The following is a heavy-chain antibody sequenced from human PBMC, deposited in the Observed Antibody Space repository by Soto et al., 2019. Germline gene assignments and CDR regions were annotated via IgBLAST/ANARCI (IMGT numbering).Heavy chain of an antibody. CDR3: AKELFDTNVVDF. V-gene: IGHV3-30*18. J-gene: IGHJ4*02. Sequence: PGGSLRLSCVASGFTFSSYGMHWVRQAPGKGLEWVAVISYDGSNKYYPDSVKGRFTISRDNSKNTLYLQMNSLRAEDTAVYYCAKELFDTNVVDFWGQGTLVTVSS. D-gene: IGHD2-8*01. CDR2: ISYDGSNK. CDR1: GFTFSSYG.